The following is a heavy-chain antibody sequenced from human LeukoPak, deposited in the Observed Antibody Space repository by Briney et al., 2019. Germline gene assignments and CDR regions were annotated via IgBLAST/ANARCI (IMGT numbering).Heavy chain of an antibody. D-gene: IGHD2-2*01. CDR3: ARLTVVVPAAHYYYNGMDV. Sequence: GESLRISCKGSGYSFTSYWISWVRQMPGKGLEWMGRIDPSDSYTNYSPSFQGHVTISADKSISTAYLQWSSLKASDTAMYYCARLTVVVPAAHYYYNGMDVWGKGTTVTVSS. V-gene: IGHV5-10-1*01. CDR1: GYSFTSYW. J-gene: IGHJ6*04. CDR2: IDPSDSYT.